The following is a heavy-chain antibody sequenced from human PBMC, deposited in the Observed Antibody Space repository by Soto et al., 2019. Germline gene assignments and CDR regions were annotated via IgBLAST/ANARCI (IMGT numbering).Heavy chain of an antibody. CDR2: ISYGGSNK. Sequence: GGSLRLSCAASGFTFSSYAMHWVRQAPGKGLEWVAVISYGGSNKYYADSVKGRFTISRDNSKNTLYLQMNSLRAEDTAVYYCARELDSSSWNNWFDPWGQGTLVTVSS. CDR1: GFTFSSYA. J-gene: IGHJ5*02. CDR3: ARELDSSSWNNWFDP. V-gene: IGHV3-30-3*01. D-gene: IGHD6-13*01.